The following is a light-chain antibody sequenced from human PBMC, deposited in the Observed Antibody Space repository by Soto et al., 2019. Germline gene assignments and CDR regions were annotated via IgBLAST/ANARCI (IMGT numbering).Light chain of an antibody. CDR2: AAS. J-gene: IGKJ4*01. Sequence: DIQMTQSPSSLSASVGDRVTITCRASQSISSYLNWYQQKPGKAPKVLIYAASSLQSGVPSRFSGSGSGTDFTLTISSLQPEDFATYYCQQTSSTPTFGGGTKVDI. CDR3: QQTSSTPT. CDR1: QSISSY. V-gene: IGKV1-39*01.